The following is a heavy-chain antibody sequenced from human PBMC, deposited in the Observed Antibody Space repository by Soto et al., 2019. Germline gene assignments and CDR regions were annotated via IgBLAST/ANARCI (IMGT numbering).Heavy chain of an antibody. V-gene: IGHV3-23*01. CDR2: ISGSGGST. D-gene: IGHD3-9*01. J-gene: IGHJ2*01. Sequence: PGKGLEWVSAISGSGGSTYYAASVKGRFTISRDNSKNTLNLQMNSLRAEDTAVYYCAKDGRILRYFDCLSHAEDGIRDTVTVSAFLLNRSSDL. CDR3: AKDGRILRYFDCLSHAEDGIRDTVTVSAFLLNRSSDL.